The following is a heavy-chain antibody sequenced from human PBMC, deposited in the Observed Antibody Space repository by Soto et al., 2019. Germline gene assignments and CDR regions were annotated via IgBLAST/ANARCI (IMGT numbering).Heavy chain of an antibody. CDR3: ASQPSITGTLDY. Sequence: QVQLVQSGAEVKKPWSSVKVSCKASGGTFSSYAISWVRQAPGQGIEWMGGIIPIFGTANYAQTFQGRVTITADEYTSTAYIELSSLRSEDTAVDYCASQPSITGTLDYWGQGTLVTVSS. J-gene: IGHJ4*02. CDR1: GGTFSSYA. D-gene: IGHD1-7*01. V-gene: IGHV1-69*01. CDR2: IIPIFGTA.